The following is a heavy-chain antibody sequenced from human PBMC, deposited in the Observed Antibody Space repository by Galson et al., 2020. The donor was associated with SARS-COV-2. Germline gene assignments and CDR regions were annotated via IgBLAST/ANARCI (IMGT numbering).Heavy chain of an antibody. V-gene: IGHV4-59*08. Sequence: SETLPLTCTVSGGSISPYYWSWIRQPPGRGLEWIGYIYYSGSTNYNPSLKSRVTISVDTSKNQFSLKLTSVTAADTAVYYCARHGCSACPLGVWGRGTKITVSS. CDR2: IYYSGST. D-gene: IGHD6-19*01. CDR3: ARHGCSACPLGV. CDR1: GGSISPYY. J-gene: IGHJ6*02.